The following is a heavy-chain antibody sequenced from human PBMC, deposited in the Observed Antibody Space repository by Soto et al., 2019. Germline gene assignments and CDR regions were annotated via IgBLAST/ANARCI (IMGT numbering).Heavy chain of an antibody. D-gene: IGHD2-2*01. V-gene: IGHV1-18*01. CDR2: ISPYSGYT. CDR1: GYNFIKYG. CDR3: TREAIVATPAAQPSHFDS. J-gene: IGHJ4*02. Sequence: QVQLVQSGAEVKKPGASVKVSCKGLGYNFIKYGINWVRQAPGQGLEWMGWISPYSGYTHSAQKFQGRLTLTTDTAATTAYMELRSLRSADTALYYCTREAIVATPAAQPSHFDSWGQGTLVTVSS.